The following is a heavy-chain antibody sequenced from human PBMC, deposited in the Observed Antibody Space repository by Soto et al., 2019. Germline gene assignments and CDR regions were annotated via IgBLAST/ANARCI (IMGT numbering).Heavy chain of an antibody. CDR2: INPNSGGT. Sequence: ASVKVSCKATGYTFTGYYMHWVRQAPGQGLEWMGWINPNSGGTNYAQKFQGWVTMTRDTSISTAYMELSRLRSDDTAVYYCARVGYCSCTSCYSDGYHYYGMDVRGQGTTVTVSS. CDR1: GYTFTGYY. D-gene: IGHD2-2*02. J-gene: IGHJ6*02. V-gene: IGHV1-2*04. CDR3: ARVGYCSCTSCYSDGYHYYGMDV.